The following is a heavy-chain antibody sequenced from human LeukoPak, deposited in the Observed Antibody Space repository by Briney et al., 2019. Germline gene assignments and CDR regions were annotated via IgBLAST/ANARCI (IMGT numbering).Heavy chain of an antibody. CDR3: ARDYGGNSGGDY. CDR2: INPNTGGT. D-gene: IGHD4-23*01. Sequence: GASVKVSCKSSGYTVTDYYMHWVRQAPGQGLDWMGWINPNTGGTNYAQKFQGRVSMTRDTSISTAYMELSSLRSDDTAVYYCARDYGGNSGGDYWGQGTLVTVSS. J-gene: IGHJ4*02. V-gene: IGHV1-2*02. CDR1: GYTVTDYY.